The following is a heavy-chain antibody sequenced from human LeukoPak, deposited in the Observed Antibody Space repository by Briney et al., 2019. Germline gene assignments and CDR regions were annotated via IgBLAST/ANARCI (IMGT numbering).Heavy chain of an antibody. D-gene: IGHD5-24*01. V-gene: IGHV4-59*01. CDR2: IYYSGST. CDR1: GGSISSYY. J-gene: IGHJ4*02. Sequence: SETLSLTCTVSGGSISSYYWSWIRQPPGKGLEWIGYIYYSGSTNYNPSLKSRVTISVDTSKNQFSLKLSSVTAADTAVYYCARGRGDGYNPFDYWGQGTLVTVSS. CDR3: ARGRGDGYNPFDY.